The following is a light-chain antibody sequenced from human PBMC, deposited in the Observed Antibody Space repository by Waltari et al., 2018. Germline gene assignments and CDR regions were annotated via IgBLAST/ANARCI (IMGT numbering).Light chain of an antibody. Sequence: QSALTQPASVSGSPGQSITISCTGTSSDIGGYNYVSWYQQHPGKAPKLMIYEVSHRPSGVSNRFSGSHSGNTASLTISGRQAEDEADYYCSSYTSGSTLGVFGGGTKLTVL. V-gene: IGLV2-14*01. CDR1: SSDIGGYNY. CDR2: EVS. CDR3: SSYTSGSTLGV. J-gene: IGLJ2*01.